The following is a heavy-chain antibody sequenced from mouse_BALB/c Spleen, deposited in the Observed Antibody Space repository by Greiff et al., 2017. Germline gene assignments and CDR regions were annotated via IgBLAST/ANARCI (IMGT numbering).Heavy chain of an antibody. CDR2: ISYSGST. CDR3: ASQLHTAPFAY. V-gene: IGHV3-2*02. J-gene: IGHJ3*01. D-gene: IGHD1-2*01. Sequence: EVKLMESGPGLVKPSQSLSLTCTVTGYSITSDYAWNWSRQFPGNKLEWMGYISYSGSTSYNPYLKSRISITRDTSKNQFFLQLNSVTTEDTATYYCASQLHTAPFAYWGQGTLVTVSA. CDR1: GYSITSDYA.